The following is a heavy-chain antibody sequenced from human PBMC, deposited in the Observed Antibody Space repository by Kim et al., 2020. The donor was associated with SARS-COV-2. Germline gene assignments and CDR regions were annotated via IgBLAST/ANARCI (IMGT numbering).Heavy chain of an antibody. V-gene: IGHV3-9*01. Sequence: GGSLRLSCAASGFNFNSNCMHWVRQAPGKGLEWVSGISRDSGNVGYADSVKGRFTISRDNAKNSLYLQMNSLTTEDTAFYYCARDFERGDDFWSGFGLWGQRTLVTVPS. D-gene: IGHD3-3*01. CDR3: ARDFERGDDFWSGFGL. CDR2: ISRDSGNV. CDR1: GFNFNSNC. J-gene: IGHJ4*02.